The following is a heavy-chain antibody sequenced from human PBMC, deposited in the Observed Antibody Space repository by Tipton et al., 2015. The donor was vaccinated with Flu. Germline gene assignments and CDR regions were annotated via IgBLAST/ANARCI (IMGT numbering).Heavy chain of an antibody. CDR2: IYYSGST. Sequence: TLSLTCTVSGGSISSYYWSWIRQPPGKGLEWIGYIYYSGSTNYNPSLKSRVTISVDTSKNQFSLKLSSVTAADTAVYYCARSPMIVVAVFDYWGQGTLVTVSS. V-gene: IGHV4-59*01. J-gene: IGHJ4*02. D-gene: IGHD3-22*01. CDR3: ARSPMIVVAVFDY. CDR1: GGSISSYY.